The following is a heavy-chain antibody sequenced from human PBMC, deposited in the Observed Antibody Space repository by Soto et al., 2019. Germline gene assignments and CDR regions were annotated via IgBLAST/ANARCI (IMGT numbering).Heavy chain of an antibody. CDR2: IYYSGST. V-gene: IGHV4-31*03. CDR1: GGSISSGGYY. CDR3: ARLYAAQLDY. J-gene: IGHJ4*02. Sequence: SETLSLTCTVSGGSISSGGYYWSWIRQHPGKGLEWIGYIYYSGSTYYNPSLKSRVTISVDTSKNQFSLKLSSVTAADTAVYYCARLYAAQLDYWGQGTLVTVSS. D-gene: IGHD3-16*01.